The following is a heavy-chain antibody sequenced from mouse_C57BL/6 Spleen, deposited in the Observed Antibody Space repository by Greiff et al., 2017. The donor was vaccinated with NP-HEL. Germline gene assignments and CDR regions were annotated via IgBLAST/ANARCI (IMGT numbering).Heavy chain of an antibody. CDR2: IDPSDSET. J-gene: IGHJ3*01. Sequence: QVQLQQPGAELVRPGSSVKLSCKASGYTFTSYWLHWVKQRPIQGLEWIGNIDPSDSETHYNQKFKDKATLTVDKSSSTAYMQLSSLTSEDSAVYYCASGYYYGSSLIFAYWGQGTLVTVSA. V-gene: IGHV1-52*01. D-gene: IGHD1-1*01. CDR3: ASGYYYGSSLIFAY. CDR1: GYTFTSYW.